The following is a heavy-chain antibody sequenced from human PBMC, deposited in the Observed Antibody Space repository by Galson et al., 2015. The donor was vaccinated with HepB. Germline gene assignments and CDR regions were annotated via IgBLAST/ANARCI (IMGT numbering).Heavy chain of an antibody. V-gene: IGHV3-73*01. D-gene: IGHD5-12*01. J-gene: IGHJ4*02. CDR3: AKDYSPDSGYDIDD. CDR1: GFTFSGSG. CDR2: IRNRANNYAT. Sequence: SLRLSCAASGFTFSGSGIHWVRLASGKGLEWVGRIRNRANNYATAYAASVRGRFTVSRDDSKNTAYLQMNSLKTEDTAVYYCAKDYSPDSGYDIDDWGQGTLVTVSS.